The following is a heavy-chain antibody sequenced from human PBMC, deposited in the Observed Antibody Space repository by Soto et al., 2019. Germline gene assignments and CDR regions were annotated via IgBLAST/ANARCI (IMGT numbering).Heavy chain of an antibody. J-gene: IGHJ4*02. CDR1: GGSFKSGSYS. CDR3: ARDFAYFDS. Sequence: PSETLSLTCTVTGGSFKSGSYSWSWIRQPPGKGLEWIGYVYHTGRTSYNPSLKSGVSISMDTSKNQFSLNLDSVTAADTAVYFCARDFAYFDSWGQGTLVTVSS. CDR2: VYHTGRT. V-gene: IGHV4-61*01. D-gene: IGHD3-3*01.